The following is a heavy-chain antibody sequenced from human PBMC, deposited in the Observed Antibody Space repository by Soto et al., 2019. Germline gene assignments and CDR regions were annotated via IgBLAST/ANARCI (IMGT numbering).Heavy chain of an antibody. CDR2: ISTSGNTI. Sequence: QVQLVESGGGLVKPGGSLRLSCAASGFTFSDYYMNWIRQAPGKGLEWVSYISTSGNTIYYADSVKGRFTISRDNAKNSLYLQMNSLRAEDTAVYYCARDQREYNSIWYYYYGMDVWGQGTTVTVSS. D-gene: IGHD6-13*01. CDR3: ARDQREYNSIWYYYYGMDV. CDR1: GFTFSDYY. J-gene: IGHJ6*02. V-gene: IGHV3-11*01.